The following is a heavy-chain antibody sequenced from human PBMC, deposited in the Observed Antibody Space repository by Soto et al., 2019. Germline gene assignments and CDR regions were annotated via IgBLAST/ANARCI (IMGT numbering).Heavy chain of an antibody. CDR1: GGSISSSNW. Sequence: PSETLSLTCAVSGGSISSSNWWSWVRQPPGKGLDWIGEIYHSGSTNYNPSLKSRVTISVDKSKNQFSLKLSSVTAADTAVYYCARHYGSGTYPLDYWGQGTLVTVS. CDR3: ARHYGSGTYPLDY. D-gene: IGHD3-10*01. V-gene: IGHV4-4*02. CDR2: IYHSGST. J-gene: IGHJ4*02.